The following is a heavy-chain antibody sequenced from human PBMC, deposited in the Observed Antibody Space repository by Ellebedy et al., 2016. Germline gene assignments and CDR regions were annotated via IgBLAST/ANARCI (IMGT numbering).Heavy chain of an antibody. CDR3: ARADYGNYERGFDY. CDR2: IYSGGST. J-gene: IGHJ4*02. CDR1: GFTFSDYY. V-gene: IGHV3-53*01. Sequence: GGSLRLSCAGSGFTFSDYYMSWVRQAPGKGLEWVSVIYSGGSTYYADSVKGRFTISRDNSKNTLYLQMNSLRAEDTAVYYCARADYGNYERGFDYWGQGTLVTVSS. D-gene: IGHD4-11*01.